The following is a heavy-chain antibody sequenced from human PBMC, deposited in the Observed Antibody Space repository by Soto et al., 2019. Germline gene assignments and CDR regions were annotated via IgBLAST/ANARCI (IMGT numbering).Heavy chain of an antibody. V-gene: IGHV3-30-3*01. J-gene: IGHJ5*02. CDR3: AREGDFWSGYYRNWFDP. CDR2: ISYDGSNK. D-gene: IGHD3-3*01. CDR1: GFTFSSYA. Sequence: AGGSLRLSCAASGFTFSSYAMHWVRQAPGKGLEWVAVISYDGSNKYYADSVKGRFTISRDNSKNTLYLQMNSLRAEDTAVYYCAREGDFWSGYYRNWFDPWGQGTLVTVSS.